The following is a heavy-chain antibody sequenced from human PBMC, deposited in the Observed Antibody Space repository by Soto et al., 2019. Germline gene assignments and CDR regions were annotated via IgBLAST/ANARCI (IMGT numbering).Heavy chain of an antibody. J-gene: IGHJ4*02. D-gene: IGHD4-17*01. Sequence: EVQLLESGGGLVQPGGSLRLSCAASGFSFVNYAMNWVRQAPGKGLEWVSGLSGSGTSTYYADSVKGRFTISRDNSRDTLFLQMNSLRAEDTAIYYCTTNTVTKVDDYWGQGTLVTVSS. CDR3: TTNTVTKVDDY. V-gene: IGHV3-23*01. CDR2: LSGSGTST. CDR1: GFSFVNYA.